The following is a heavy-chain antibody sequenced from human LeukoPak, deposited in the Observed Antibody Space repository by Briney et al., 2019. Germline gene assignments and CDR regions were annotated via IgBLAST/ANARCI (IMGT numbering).Heavy chain of an antibody. D-gene: IGHD2-2*01. CDR1: GGSISSYY. V-gene: IGHV4-4*09. CDR2: IYTSGST. J-gene: IGHJ4*02. CDR3: ARLGPISIDY. Sequence: PSETLSLTCTVSGGSISSYYWSWIRQSPEKGLEWIGYIYTSGSTNYNPSLKSRVTISVDTSKNQFSLKLSSVTAADTAVYYCARLGPISIDYWGQGTLVTVSS.